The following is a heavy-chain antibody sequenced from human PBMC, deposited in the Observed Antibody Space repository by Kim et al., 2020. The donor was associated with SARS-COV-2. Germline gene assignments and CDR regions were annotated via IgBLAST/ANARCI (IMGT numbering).Heavy chain of an antibody. CDR2: ISSSSTI. V-gene: IGHV3-48*02. CDR3: ARDRKSITMVRGVIRYYFDY. J-gene: IGHJ4*02. Sequence: GSLRLSCAASGFTFSSYSMNWVRQAPGKGLEWVSYISSSSTIYYADSVKGRFTISRDNAKNSLYLQMNSLRDEDTAVYYCARDRKSITMVRGVIRYYFDYWGQGTLVTVSS. D-gene: IGHD3-10*01. CDR1: GFTFSSYS.